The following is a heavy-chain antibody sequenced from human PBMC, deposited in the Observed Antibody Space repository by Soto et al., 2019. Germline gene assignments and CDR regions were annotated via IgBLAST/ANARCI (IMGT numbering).Heavy chain of an antibody. J-gene: IGHJ5*02. CDR3: ARQDVRAWGRFDP. CDR2: IYYSGIT. V-gene: IGHV4-39*01. D-gene: IGHD7-27*01. Sequence: SETLSLTCTVSGGSVSSSTYYWGWIRQPPGKGLEWIGTIYYSGITYYNPSLQSRVTISVDTSKNQFSLRLSFVTAADAALYFCARQDVRAWGRFDPWGQGTLVTVS. CDR1: GGSVSSSTYY.